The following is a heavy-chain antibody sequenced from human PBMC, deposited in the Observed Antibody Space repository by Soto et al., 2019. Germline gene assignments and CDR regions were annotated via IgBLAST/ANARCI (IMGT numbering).Heavy chain of an antibody. J-gene: IGHJ5*02. CDR3: ARQDVRAWGRFDP. CDR2: IYYSGIT. V-gene: IGHV4-39*01. D-gene: IGHD7-27*01. Sequence: SETLSLTCTVSGGSVSSSTYYWGWIRQPPGKGLEWIGTIYYSGITYYNPSLQSRVTISVDTSKNQFSLRLSFVTAADAALYFCARQDVRAWGRFDPWGQGTLVTVS. CDR1: GGSVSSSTYY.